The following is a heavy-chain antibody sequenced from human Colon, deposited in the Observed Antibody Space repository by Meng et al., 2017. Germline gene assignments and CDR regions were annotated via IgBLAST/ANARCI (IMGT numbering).Heavy chain of an antibody. CDR2: IFHSGST. V-gene: IGHV4-4*02. D-gene: IGHD3-3*01. J-gene: IGHJ4*02. Sequence: QVQLQESGPGLVKPSGTLSLTCDVSGGSINCSDWWSWVRQPPGKGLEWIAEIFHSGSTNYKSSLKSRATISVDRSKNQFSLKLNSVTAADTAVYYCAAIFGLGPGYWGQGTLVTVSS. CDR3: AAIFGLGPGY. CDR1: GGSINCSDW.